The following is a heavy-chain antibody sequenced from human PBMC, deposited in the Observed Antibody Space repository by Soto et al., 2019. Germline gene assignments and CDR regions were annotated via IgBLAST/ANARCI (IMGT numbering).Heavy chain of an antibody. V-gene: IGHV3-30*18. J-gene: IGHJ4*02. Sequence: QVQLVESGGSVVQPGRSLRLSCAASGFTFSNYGMHWVRQAPGKGLEWVAIISYDGSNTYFADSVKGRFTISRDNYKNTLYLQMNSLRAEDTAVYYCAKDRVGTTYYFDNWGQGTLVTVSS. CDR1: GFTFSNYG. CDR3: AKDRVGTTYYFDN. CDR2: ISYDGSNT. D-gene: IGHD1-26*01.